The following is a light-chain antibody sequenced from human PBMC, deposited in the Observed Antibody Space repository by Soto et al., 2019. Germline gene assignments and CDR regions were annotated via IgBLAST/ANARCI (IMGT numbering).Light chain of an antibody. CDR3: QQSYRSPPT. CDR2: AAS. V-gene: IGKV1-39*01. CDR1: QSISNH. Sequence: DIQMTQSPSSLSASVEDRVIITCRASQSISNHLNWYQQKPVKAPKLLIFAASSLQSGVPSRFSGSRSGPDFTLTISSLQPEDFATYYCQQSYRSPPTFGQGTKVDIK. J-gene: IGKJ1*01.